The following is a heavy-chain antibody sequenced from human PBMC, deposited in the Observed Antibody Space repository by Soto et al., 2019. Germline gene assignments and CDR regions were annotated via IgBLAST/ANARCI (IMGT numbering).Heavy chain of an antibody. CDR1: GFTFSSYS. J-gene: IGHJ4*02. CDR2: ISSSSSTI. CDR3: ARDTRNPRRSERFGY. D-gene: IGHD1-26*01. V-gene: IGHV3-48*02. Sequence: GGSLRLSCAASGFTFSSYSMNWVRQAPGKGLEWVSYISSSSSTIYYADSVKGRFTISRDNAKNSLYLQMNSLRDEDTAVYYCARDTRNPRRSERFGYWGQGTLVTVSS.